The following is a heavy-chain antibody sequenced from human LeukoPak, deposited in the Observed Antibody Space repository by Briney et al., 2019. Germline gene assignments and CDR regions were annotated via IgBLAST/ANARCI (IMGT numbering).Heavy chain of an antibody. Sequence: PSETLSLTCTVSGGSISSGSYYWSWIRQPAGKGLEWIGRIYTSGSTNYNPSLKSRVTISVDTSKNQFSLKLSSVTAADTAVYYCARERADYLGYYMGVWGKGTTVTVSS. CDR1: GGSISSGSYY. CDR2: IYTSGST. V-gene: IGHV4-61*02. D-gene: IGHD2/OR15-2a*01. CDR3: ARERADYLGYYMGV. J-gene: IGHJ6*03.